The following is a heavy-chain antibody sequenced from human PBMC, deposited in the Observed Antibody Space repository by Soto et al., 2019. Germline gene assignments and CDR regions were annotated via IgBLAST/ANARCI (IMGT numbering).Heavy chain of an antibody. CDR1: GFTFDYYA. Sequence: PGGSLILSCAAAGFTFDYYAMHWVRQAPGKGLEWVSGISWNSGSIGYADSVKGRFTISRDNAKNSLYLQMNSLRTEDTALYYCAKDLYYDRSGYYLEYWGQGTLVTVSS. V-gene: IGHV3-9*01. D-gene: IGHD3-22*01. J-gene: IGHJ4*02. CDR2: ISWNSGSI. CDR3: AKDLYYDRSGYYLEY.